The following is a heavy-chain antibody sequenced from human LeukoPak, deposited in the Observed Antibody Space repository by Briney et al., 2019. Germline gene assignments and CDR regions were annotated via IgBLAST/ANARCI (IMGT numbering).Heavy chain of an antibody. J-gene: IGHJ4*02. V-gene: IGHV3-11*01. D-gene: IGHD2-2*01. CDR3: ARVGPRIVVVPAAIGV. CDR2: ISSSGSTI. Sequence: GGSLRLSCAASGFTFSDYYMSWIRQAPGKGLEWVSYISSSGSTIYYADSVKGRFTISRDNAKNSLYMQMNSLRAEDTAVYYCARVGPRIVVVPAAIGVWGQGTLVTVSS. CDR1: GFTFSDYY.